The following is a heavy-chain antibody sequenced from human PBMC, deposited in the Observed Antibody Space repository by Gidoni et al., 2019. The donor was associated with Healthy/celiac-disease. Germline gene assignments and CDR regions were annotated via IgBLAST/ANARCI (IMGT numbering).Heavy chain of an antibody. J-gene: IGHJ6*02. Sequence: QVQLVESGGGVVQPGRSLRLSCAASGFTFSSYGMHWVRQAPGKGLDWVSVRCYDGSNKYYAASVKGRFPISRDNSKNTLYLQMNSLRAEDTAVYYCARCVDYYYYGMDVCGQGTTVTVSS. CDR2: RCYDGSNK. V-gene: IGHV3-33*01. CDR1: GFTFSSYG. CDR3: ARCVDYYYYGMDV.